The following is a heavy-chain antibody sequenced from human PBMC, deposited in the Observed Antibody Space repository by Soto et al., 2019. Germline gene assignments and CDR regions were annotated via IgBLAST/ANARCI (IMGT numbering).Heavy chain of an antibody. Sequence: ETLSLTCTVSGGSISSYYWSWIRQPPGKGLEWIGYIYYSGSTNYNPSLKSRVTISVDTSKNQFSLKLSSVTAADTAVYYCARHGYSYGYWDYWGQGTLVTVSS. CDR1: GGSISSYY. CDR2: IYYSGST. D-gene: IGHD5-18*01. V-gene: IGHV4-59*08. CDR3: ARHGYSYGYWDY. J-gene: IGHJ4*02.